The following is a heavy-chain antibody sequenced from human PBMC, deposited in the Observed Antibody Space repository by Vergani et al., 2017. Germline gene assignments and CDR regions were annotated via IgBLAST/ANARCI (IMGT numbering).Heavy chain of an antibody. V-gene: IGHV4-59*01. J-gene: IGHJ6*02. CDR2: IYYSGST. CDR3: ARANYYYYGMDG. CDR1: GGSISTYY. Sequence: QVQLQESGPGLVKPLETLSLTCNVSGGSISTYYWSWFRQPPGKALEWIGYIYYSGSTKYNPSLTSRVTILVDTSKNQLSLNLSSVTAADTAVSYCARANYYYYGMDGWGPVTTVTVSS. D-gene: IGHD3-10*01.